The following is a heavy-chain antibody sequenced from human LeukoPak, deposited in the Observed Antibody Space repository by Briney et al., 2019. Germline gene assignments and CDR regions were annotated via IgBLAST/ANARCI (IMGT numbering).Heavy chain of an antibody. D-gene: IGHD3-10*01. CDR3: AKLSVVRGVIGDY. Sequence: PGGSLRLSCTASGFTFSRYNMNWVRQAPGKGLEWVSSISPSTSDKHYADSVKGRFTISRDNSKNTLYLQMNSLRAEDTAVYYCAKLSVVRGVIGDYWGQGTLVTVSS. CDR1: GFTFSRYN. CDR2: ISPSTSDK. V-gene: IGHV3-21*01. J-gene: IGHJ4*02.